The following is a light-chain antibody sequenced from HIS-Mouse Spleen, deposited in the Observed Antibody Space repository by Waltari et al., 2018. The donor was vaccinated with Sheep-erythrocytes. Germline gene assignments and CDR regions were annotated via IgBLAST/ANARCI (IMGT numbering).Light chain of an antibody. J-gene: IGKJ2*01. CDR1: QSVSSY. CDR3: QQRSNWYT. V-gene: IGKV3-11*01. CDR2: DAS. Sequence: EIALTQSPATPSLSPGERATLSCRASQSVSSYLAWYQQKPGQAPRLLIYDASNRATGIPARFSGSGSGTDFTLTISSLEPEDFAVYYCQQRSNWYTFGQGTKLEIK.